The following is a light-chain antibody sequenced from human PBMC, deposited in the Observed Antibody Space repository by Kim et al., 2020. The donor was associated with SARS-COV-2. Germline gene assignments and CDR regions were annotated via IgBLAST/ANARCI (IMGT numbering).Light chain of an antibody. Sequence: PGARAPTSCRASQSVSSSYLAWYQQKPGQAPRLLIYGASSRATGIPDRFSGSGSGTDFTLTISRLEPEDFSVYYCQQYGSSPPITFGQGTRLEIK. CDR2: GAS. CDR3: QQYGSSPPIT. V-gene: IGKV3-20*01. CDR1: QSVSSSY. J-gene: IGKJ5*01.